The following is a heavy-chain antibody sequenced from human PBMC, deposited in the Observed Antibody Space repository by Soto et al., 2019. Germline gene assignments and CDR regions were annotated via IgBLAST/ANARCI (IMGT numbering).Heavy chain of an antibody. V-gene: IGHV3-23*01. CDR3: AKSLWVGATTEGIDY. CDR2: IGASGGST. J-gene: IGHJ4*02. D-gene: IGHD1-26*01. CDR1: GFTFSTYA. Sequence: EVQLLESGGTLVQPGGSLRLSCAASGFTFSTYAMNWVRQAPGKGLEWVSGIGASGGSTYYSDSLKGRFTISRDNSRNTVFLQMTSLRAEDTAVYYCAKSLWVGATTEGIDYWGQGTLVTVSS.